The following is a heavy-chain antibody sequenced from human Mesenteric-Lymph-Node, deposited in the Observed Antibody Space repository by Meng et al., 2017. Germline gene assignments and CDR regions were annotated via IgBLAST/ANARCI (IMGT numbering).Heavy chain of an antibody. J-gene: IGHJ4*02. Sequence: QVPSPGSGPGLLEPSQPLSLTCTVSGGSMSSVNYYWSWIRQPPGKGLEWIGYIHHSGSAYYNPSLKSRVSISVDTSKNQFSLNLNSMTAADTAVYYCASFDHIPRRNYFDYWGQGTLVTVSS. D-gene: IGHD2-21*01. CDR2: IHHSGSA. V-gene: IGHV4-30-4*01. CDR3: ASFDHIPRRNYFDY. CDR1: GGSMSSVNYY.